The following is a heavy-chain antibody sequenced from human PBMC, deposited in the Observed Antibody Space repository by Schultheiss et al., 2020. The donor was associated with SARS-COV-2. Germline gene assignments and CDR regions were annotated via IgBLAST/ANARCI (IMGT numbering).Heavy chain of an antibody. D-gene: IGHD2-15*01. CDR3: ASTSDIVVAVATA. CDR1: GGSISSYY. Sequence: SETLSLTCTVSGGSISSYYWSWVRQPPGKGLEWIGYVRLSGSTDYNPSLRSRVTISVDTSKNQFSLRLTSVTAADTAVYYCASTSDIVVAVATAWGQGTLVTVSS. J-gene: IGHJ1*01. V-gene: IGHV4-59*01. CDR2: VRLSGST.